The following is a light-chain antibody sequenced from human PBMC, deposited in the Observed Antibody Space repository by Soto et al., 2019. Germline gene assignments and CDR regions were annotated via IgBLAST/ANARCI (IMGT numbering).Light chain of an antibody. V-gene: IGLV1-44*01. Sequence: QSVLTQPPSASGTPGQRVTISCSGSSSNIGSNTVNWYQQLPGTAPKVLIYSNNQRPSGVPDRFSGSKSGTSASLAISGLQSEDEAEYYCAARDDSLNGWVFGGGTKLTVL. J-gene: IGLJ3*02. CDR2: SNN. CDR1: SSNIGSNT. CDR3: AARDDSLNGWV.